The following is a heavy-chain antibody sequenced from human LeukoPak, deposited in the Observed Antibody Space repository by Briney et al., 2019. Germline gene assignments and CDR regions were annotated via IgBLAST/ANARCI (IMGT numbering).Heavy chain of an antibody. J-gene: IGHJ4*02. D-gene: IGHD6-13*01. CDR1: GGTFSSYV. V-gene: IGHV1-69*04. Sequence: SVKVSCKASGGTFSSYVISWVRQAPGQGLEWMGRIIPIFGIANYAQKFQGRVTITADKSTSTAYMELSSLRSEDTAVYYCARSRGIAAAGTSAGTNDYWGQGTLVTVSS. CDR2: IIPIFGIA. CDR3: ARSRGIAAAGTSAGTNDY.